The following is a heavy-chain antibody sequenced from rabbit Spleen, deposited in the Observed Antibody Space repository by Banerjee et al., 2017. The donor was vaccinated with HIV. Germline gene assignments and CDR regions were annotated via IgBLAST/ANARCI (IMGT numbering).Heavy chain of an antibody. CDR2: IDIGSSGFT. V-gene: IGHV1S45*01. CDR3: ARDLAGVIGWNFGW. D-gene: IGHD4-1*01. J-gene: IGHJ4*01. Sequence: QEQLVESGGGLVQPEGSLTLTCKASGLDFSGDSYDSYMCWVRQAPGKGLEWIACIDIGSSGFTYFASWAKGRFTISKTSSTTVTLQMTSLTAADTATYFCARDLAGVIGWNFGWWGPGTLVTVS. CDR1: GLDFSGDSY.